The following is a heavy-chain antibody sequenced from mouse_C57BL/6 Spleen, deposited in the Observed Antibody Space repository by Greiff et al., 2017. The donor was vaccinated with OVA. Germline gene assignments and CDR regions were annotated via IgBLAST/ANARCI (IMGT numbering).Heavy chain of an antibody. CDR1: GYTFTSYW. Sequence: VQLQQPGAELVKPGASVKMSCKASGYTFTSYWITWVKQRPGQGLEWIGDIYPGSGSTNYNEKFKSKATLTVDTSSSTAYMQLSSLTSEDSAVYYCAREPPNRGYFDGWGTGTTVTVSS. D-gene: IGHD4-1*01. J-gene: IGHJ1*03. CDR3: AREPPNRGYFDG. V-gene: IGHV1-55*01. CDR2: IYPGSGST.